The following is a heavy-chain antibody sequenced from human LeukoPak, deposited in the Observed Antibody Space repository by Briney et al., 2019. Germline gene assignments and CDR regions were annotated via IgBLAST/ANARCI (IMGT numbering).Heavy chain of an antibody. V-gene: IGHV3-7*01. Sequence: GGSLRLSCAASGFTFSSYWMSWVRQAPGKGLEWVANIKQDGSEKYYVDSVKGRFTFSRDNAKNSLYLQMNSLRAEDTAVYYCARDGPTSYYYYMDVWGKGTTVTVSS. J-gene: IGHJ6*03. CDR2: IKQDGSEK. CDR3: ARDGPTSYYYYMDV. CDR1: GFTFSSYW.